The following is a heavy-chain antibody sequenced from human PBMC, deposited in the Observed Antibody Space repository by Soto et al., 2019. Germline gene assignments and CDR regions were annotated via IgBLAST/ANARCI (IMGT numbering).Heavy chain of an antibody. D-gene: IGHD2-15*01. CDR2: TYYRSKWYN. Sequence: PSQTLSLTCAISGDSVSSNSAAWNWIRQSPSRGLEWLGRTYYRSKWYNDYAVSVKSRITINPDTSKNQFSLQLNSVTPEDTAVYYCARDPGYCSGGSCSTEVYYYYGMDVWGQGTPVTVSS. V-gene: IGHV6-1*01. CDR1: GDSVSSNSAA. J-gene: IGHJ6*02. CDR3: ARDPGYCSGGSCSTEVYYYYGMDV.